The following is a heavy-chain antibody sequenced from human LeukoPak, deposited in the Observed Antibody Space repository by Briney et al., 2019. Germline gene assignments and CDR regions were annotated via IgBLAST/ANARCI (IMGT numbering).Heavy chain of an antibody. CDR1: GYSISSGYY. Sequence: SEPLTLTCAVSGYSISSGYYWGWIRQPPGKGLEWTGSIYHSGSTYYNPSLKSRVTISVDTSKNQFSLKLSSVTAADTAVYYCAAGLWCGDRAFDYWGQGTLVTVSS. V-gene: IGHV4-38-2*01. J-gene: IGHJ4*02. CDR2: IYHSGST. D-gene: IGHD3-10*01. CDR3: AAGLWCGDRAFDY.